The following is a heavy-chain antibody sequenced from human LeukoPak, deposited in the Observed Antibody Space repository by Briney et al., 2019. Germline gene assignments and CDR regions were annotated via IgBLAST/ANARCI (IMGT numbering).Heavy chain of an antibody. D-gene: IGHD3-22*01. V-gene: IGHV5-51*01. CDR2: IYPGDSDT. CDR3: VRGNYYDSSGRFDY. Sequence: RGESLKISCKGSGYIFTNYWIGWVRQMPGKGLEWMGIIYPGDSDTRYSPSFQGQVTISADKSISTAYLQWCSLKASDTAMYYCVRGNYYDSSGRFDYWGQGTLVTVSS. J-gene: IGHJ4*02. CDR1: GYIFTNYW.